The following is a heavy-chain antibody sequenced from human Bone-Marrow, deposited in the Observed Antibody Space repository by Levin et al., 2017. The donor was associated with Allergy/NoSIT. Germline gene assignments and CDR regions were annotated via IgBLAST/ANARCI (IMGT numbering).Heavy chain of an antibody. CDR3: ARDGAARPRYYFDY. CDR1: GFTFSSYG. V-gene: IGHV3-33*01. D-gene: IGHD6-6*01. Sequence: GGSLRLSCAASGFTFSSYGMHWVRQAPGKGLEWVAVIWYDGSNKYYADSVKGRFTISRDNSKNTLYLQMNSLRAEDTAVYYCARDGAARPRYYFDYWGQGTLVTVSS. J-gene: IGHJ4*02. CDR2: IWYDGSNK.